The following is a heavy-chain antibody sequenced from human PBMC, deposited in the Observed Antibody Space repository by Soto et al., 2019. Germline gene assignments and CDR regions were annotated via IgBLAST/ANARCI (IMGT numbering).Heavy chain of an antibody. J-gene: IGHJ4*02. Sequence: QITLRESGPTLVQPTQTLTLTCTISGVSLTTSGVGVGWIRQPPGKAMEWLELIYWDDDKRFSPSLKSRLAITRDTSKNQVVLTMTDMAPVDTAIYYCAHRQRTVVVGAPFDLWGQGSQVTVSS. CDR3: AHRQRTVVVGAPFDL. D-gene: IGHD2-15*01. CDR2: IYWDDDK. V-gene: IGHV2-5*02. CDR1: GVSLTTSGVG.